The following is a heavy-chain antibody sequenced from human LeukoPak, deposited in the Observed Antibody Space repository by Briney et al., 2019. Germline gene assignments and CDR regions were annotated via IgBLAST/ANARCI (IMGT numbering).Heavy chain of an antibody. J-gene: IGHJ4*02. D-gene: IGHD3-16*01. V-gene: IGHV3-49*03. CDR3: TREGRGSDAFDY. CDR1: GFTFGDYA. Sequence: GRSLRLSCTTSGFTFGDYAMSWFRQAPGKGLEWVGFIRSKAYGGTTEYAASVKGRFTISRDDSRRIVYLQMNSLKTEDTAVYYCTREGRGSDAFDYWGQGTLVTVSS. CDR2: IRSKAYGGTT.